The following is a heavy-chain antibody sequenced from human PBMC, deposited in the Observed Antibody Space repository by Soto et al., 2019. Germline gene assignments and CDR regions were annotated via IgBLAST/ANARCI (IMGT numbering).Heavy chain of an antibody. CDR1: GFTFSSYA. V-gene: IGHV3-23*01. CDR3: AKGIVAGFDY. Sequence: EVQLLESGGGLVQPGGSLRLSCAASGFTFSSYAMSWVRQAPGKGLEWVSAVSGSGGNTYYADSVKGRFTISRDNSKNTLYLQMNSLRAEDTGVYYCAKGIVAGFDYWGQGTLVTVSS. CDR2: VSGSGGNT. J-gene: IGHJ4*02. D-gene: IGHD5-12*01.